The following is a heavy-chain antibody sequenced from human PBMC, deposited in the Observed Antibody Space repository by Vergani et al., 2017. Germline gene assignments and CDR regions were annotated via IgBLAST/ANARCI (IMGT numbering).Heavy chain of an antibody. CDR3: ARLPPDDTAMAPFDY. CDR1: GYSFTSYW. V-gene: IGHV5-51*01. J-gene: IGHJ4*02. D-gene: IGHD5-18*01. CDR2: IYPGDSDT. Sequence: EVQLVQSGAEVKQPGESLKLSCKGSGYSFTSYWIGWVRPMPGKGLEWMGIIYPGDSDTRYSPSFQGQVTIAADESISTAYLQWSRLQASDAAMDDCARLPPDDTAMAPFDYGGQGTLVTVSS.